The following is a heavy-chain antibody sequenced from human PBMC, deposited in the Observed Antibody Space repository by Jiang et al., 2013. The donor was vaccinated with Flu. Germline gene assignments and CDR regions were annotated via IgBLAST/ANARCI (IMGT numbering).Heavy chain of an antibody. Sequence: SGAEVKKPGSSVKVSCKASGGTFSSYAISWVRQAPGQGLEWMGGIIPIFGIANYAQKFQGRVTITADESTRTGYMELSGLRSEDTAVYFCATPGQNCYSNSCYLPDYWGQGTLVTVSS. CDR2: IIPIFGIA. D-gene: IGHD2-2*01. J-gene: IGHJ4*02. CDR3: ATPGQNCYSNSCYLPDY. V-gene: IGHV1-69*01. CDR1: GGTFSSYA.